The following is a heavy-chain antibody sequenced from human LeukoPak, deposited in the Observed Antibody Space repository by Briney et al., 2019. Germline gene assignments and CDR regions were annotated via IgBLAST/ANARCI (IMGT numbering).Heavy chain of an antibody. D-gene: IGHD4-17*01. J-gene: IGHJ5*02. Sequence: SETLSLTCTVSGGSVSTSYYWGWIRQPPGKGLEWIGSICSGGNTCYNPSLGSRVTILIDIFKNQFSLKMSSVTAADTAIYYCARVGDYGDYVNWFDPWGPGTLVTVSS. CDR3: ARVGDYGDYVNWFDP. CDR1: GGSVSTSYY. CDR2: ICSGGNT. V-gene: IGHV4-39*07.